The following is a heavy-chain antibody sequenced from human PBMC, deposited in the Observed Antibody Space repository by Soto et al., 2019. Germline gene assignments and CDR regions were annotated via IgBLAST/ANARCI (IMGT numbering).Heavy chain of an antibody. CDR3: ARDLLQLERSFDWFDP. J-gene: IGHJ5*02. V-gene: IGHV4-30-4*01. D-gene: IGHD1-1*01. Sequence: SETLSLTCSVSGGSISSGDYYWSWIRQPPGKGLEWIGYIYYTGSTYYNPSLKSRLSLSVDNSKNTLYLQMNSLRAEDTAVYYCARDLLQLERSFDWFDPWGQGTLVTVSS. CDR2: IYYTGST. CDR1: GGSISSGDYY.